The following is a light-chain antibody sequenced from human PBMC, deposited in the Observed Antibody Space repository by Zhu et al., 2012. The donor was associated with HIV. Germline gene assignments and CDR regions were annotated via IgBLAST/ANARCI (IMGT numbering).Light chain of an antibody. V-gene: IGKV1-5*03. CDR2: KAS. Sequence: DVQMTQSPSTLSASVGERVSITCRASQSIHNWVAWYQQKPGKAPKLLIYKASSLESGVPSRISGGGSGTEFTLTISSLQPDDFAIYYCQQYKSYPVTFGGRDQGGDQT. CDR3: QQYKSYPVT. CDR1: QSIHNW. J-gene: IGKJ4*01.